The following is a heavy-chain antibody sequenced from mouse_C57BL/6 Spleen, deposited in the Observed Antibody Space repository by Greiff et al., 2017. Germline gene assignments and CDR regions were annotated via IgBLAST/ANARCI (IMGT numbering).Heavy chain of an antibody. CDR2: ISSGGDFI. V-gene: IGHV5-9-1*02. D-gene: IGHD4-1*01. Sequence: EVKLMESGEGLVKPGGSLKLSCAASGFTFSSYAMSWVRQTPEKRLEWVAYISSGGDFIYYADSVKGRFTISSDNARNTLYLQMSSLKSEDTAMYYCTRDPGTGTSDYWGQGTTLTVSS. CDR1: GFTFSSYA. CDR3: TRDPGTGTSDY. J-gene: IGHJ2*01.